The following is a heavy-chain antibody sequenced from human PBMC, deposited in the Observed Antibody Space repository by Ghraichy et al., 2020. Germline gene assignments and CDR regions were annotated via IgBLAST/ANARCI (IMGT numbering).Heavy chain of an antibody. D-gene: IGHD2-15*01. CDR3: ARHEGSFLGVAATHYYYGMDV. Sequence: SETLSLTCTVSGGSISSSSYYWGWIRQPPGKGLEWIGSIYYSGSTYYNPSLKSRVTISVDTSKNQFSLKLSSVTAADTAVYYCARHEGSFLGVAATHYYYGMDVWGQGTTVTVSS. CDR2: IYYSGST. V-gene: IGHV4-39*07. CDR1: GGSISSSSYY. J-gene: IGHJ6*02.